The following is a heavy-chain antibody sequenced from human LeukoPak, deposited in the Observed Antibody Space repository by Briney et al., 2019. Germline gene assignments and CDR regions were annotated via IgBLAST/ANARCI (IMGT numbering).Heavy chain of an antibody. Sequence: GALRLSCAASGFTFSSYAMSWVRQAPGKGLEWVAVISYDGSNKYYADSVKGRFTISRDNSKNTLYLQMNSLRAEDTAVYYCAREASVVAALVYWGQGTLVTVSS. J-gene: IGHJ4*02. CDR2: ISYDGSNK. CDR1: GFTFSSYA. V-gene: IGHV3-30-3*01. CDR3: AREASVVAALVY. D-gene: IGHD2-15*01.